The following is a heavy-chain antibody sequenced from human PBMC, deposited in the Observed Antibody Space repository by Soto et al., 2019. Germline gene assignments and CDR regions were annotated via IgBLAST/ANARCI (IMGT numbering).Heavy chain of an antibody. D-gene: IGHD5-18*01. J-gene: IGHJ6*02. CDR2: IIPIFGTA. CDR3: ARGRGYSYGYSGYYYGMDV. CDR1: GGTFSSYA. Sequence: VASVKVSCKASGGTFSSYAISWVRQAPGQGLEWMGGIIPIFGTANYAQKFQGRVTITADESTSTAYMELSSLRSEDTAVYYCARGRGYSYGYSGYYYGMDVWGQGTTVTVSS. V-gene: IGHV1-69*13.